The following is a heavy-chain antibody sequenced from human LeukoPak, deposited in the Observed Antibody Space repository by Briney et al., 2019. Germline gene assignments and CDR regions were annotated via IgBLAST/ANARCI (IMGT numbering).Heavy chain of an antibody. CDR2: IYYSGST. Sequence: SETLSLTCTVSGGSISSYYWSWIRQPPGKGLEWIGYIYYSGSTNYNPSLKSRVTISVDTSKNQFSLKLSSVTAADTAVYYCATGGLLRPNAFDIWGQGTMVTVSS. V-gene: IGHV4-59*12. CDR3: ATGGLLRPNAFDI. D-gene: IGHD3-10*01. CDR1: GGSISSYY. J-gene: IGHJ3*02.